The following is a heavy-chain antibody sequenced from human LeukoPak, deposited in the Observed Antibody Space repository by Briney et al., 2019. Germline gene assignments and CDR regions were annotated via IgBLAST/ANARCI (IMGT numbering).Heavy chain of an antibody. Sequence: SVKVSCKASGGTFSSYDISWVRQAPGQGLEWMGGIMPMFGKANYAQKFQGRVTTTADKATSTAYMELSSLRSEDTAVYYCARVKVAGARWYFDLWGRGTLVTVSS. V-gene: IGHV1-69*06. J-gene: IGHJ2*01. CDR2: IMPMFGKA. CDR3: ARVKVAGARWYFDL. D-gene: IGHD2-15*01. CDR1: GGTFSSYD.